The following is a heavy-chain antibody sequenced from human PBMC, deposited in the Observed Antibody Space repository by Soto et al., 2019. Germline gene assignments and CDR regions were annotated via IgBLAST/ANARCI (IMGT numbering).Heavy chain of an antibody. CDR2: ISAYNGNT. V-gene: IGHV1-18*04. CDR1: GYTFTSYG. CDR3: ARVLGYYDFWRGYYRVPYYYYGMDV. Sequence: GASVKVSCKASGYTFTSYGISWVRQAPGQGLEWMGWISAYNGNTNYAQKLQGRVTMTTDTSTSTAYMELRSLISDDTAVYYCARVLGYYDFWRGYYRVPYYYYGMDVWGQGTTVTVSS. D-gene: IGHD3-3*01. J-gene: IGHJ6*02.